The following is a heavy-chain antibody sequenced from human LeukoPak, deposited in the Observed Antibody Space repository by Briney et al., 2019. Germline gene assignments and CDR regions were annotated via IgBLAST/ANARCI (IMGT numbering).Heavy chain of an antibody. Sequence: SETLSLTCTVSGDSISRSTYYWAWIRQPPGKGLEWIGSVYYGRSPYFNPSFESRATISVDTSKNHFSLKMSSVTDADTAVYYCARSSGTGTFSYWGQGTLVTVSS. CDR1: GDSISRSTYY. CDR3: ARSSGTGTFSY. D-gene: IGHD6-25*01. J-gene: IGHJ4*02. V-gene: IGHV4-39*02. CDR2: VYYGRSP.